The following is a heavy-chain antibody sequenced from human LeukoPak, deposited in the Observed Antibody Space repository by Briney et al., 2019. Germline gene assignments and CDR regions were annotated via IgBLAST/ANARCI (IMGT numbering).Heavy chain of an antibody. Sequence: GASVKVSCKASGYTFTGYYMHWVRQAPGQGLEWMGWINPNSGGTNYAQKFQGRVTMTRDTSISTAYMELSRLRSDDTAVYYCARAVSGSYLPFDYWGQGTLVTVSS. J-gene: IGHJ4*02. D-gene: IGHD1-26*01. CDR2: INPNSGGT. CDR3: ARAVSGSYLPFDY. CDR1: GYTFTGYY. V-gene: IGHV1-2*02.